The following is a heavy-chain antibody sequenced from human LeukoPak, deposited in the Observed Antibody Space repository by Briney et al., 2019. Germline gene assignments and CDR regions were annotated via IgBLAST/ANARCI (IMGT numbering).Heavy chain of an antibody. CDR1: GYTFTGYY. J-gene: IGHJ6*04. CDR3: ARERYYYGSGSYRYYYYGMDV. D-gene: IGHD3-10*01. Sequence: ASVKVSCKASGYTFTGYYMHWVRQAPGQGLEWMGWINPNSGGTNYAQKVQGWVTMTRDTSISTAYMELSRLRSDDTAVYYCARERYYYGSGSYRYYYYGMDVWGKGTTVTVSS. CDR2: INPNSGGT. V-gene: IGHV1-2*04.